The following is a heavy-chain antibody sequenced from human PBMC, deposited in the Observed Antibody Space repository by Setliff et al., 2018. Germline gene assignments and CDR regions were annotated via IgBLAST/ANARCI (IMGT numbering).Heavy chain of an antibody. V-gene: IGHV1-69*13. CDR3: VRAPPALRGEYGYFDL. CDR1: GGTFGLSA. Sequence: GASVKVSCKASGGTFGLSAISWVRQAPGQGLEWVGGMLPLHGTRNHTPKLQGRVSITADESKTTVFMELSSPTSGDTAIYFCVRAPPALRGEYGYFDLWGRGTLVTVSS. J-gene: IGHJ2*01. D-gene: IGHD4-17*01. CDR2: MLPLHGTR.